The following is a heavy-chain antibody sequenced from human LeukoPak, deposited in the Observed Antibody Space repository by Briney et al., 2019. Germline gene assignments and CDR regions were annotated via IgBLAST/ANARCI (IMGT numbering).Heavy chain of an antibody. V-gene: IGHV3-49*04. CDR1: GFTFDDYG. CDR3: TREIVAD. J-gene: IGHJ4*02. D-gene: IGHD3-16*02. CDR2: IRSKAYGGTT. Sequence: GGSLRLSCAASGFTFDDYGMTWVRQAPGKGLEWVGFIRSKAYGGTTEYAASVKGRFTISRDDSKSIAYLQMNSLKTEDTAVYYCTREIVADWGQGTLVTVSS.